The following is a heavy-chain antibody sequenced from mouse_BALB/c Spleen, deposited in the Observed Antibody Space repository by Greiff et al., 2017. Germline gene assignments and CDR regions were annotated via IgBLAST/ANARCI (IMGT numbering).Heavy chain of an antibody. V-gene: IGHV5-17*02. D-gene: IGHD1-1*01. CDR2: ISSGSSTI. Sequence: EVMLVESGGGLVQPGGSRKLSCAASGFTFSSFGMHWVRQAPEKGLEWVAYISSGSSTIYYADTVKGRFTISRDNPKNTLFLQMTSLRSEDTAMYYCARSYYYGRSYDYYAMDYWGQGTTVTVSS. CDR1: GFTFSSFG. CDR3: ARSYYYGRSYDYYAMDY. J-gene: IGHJ4*01.